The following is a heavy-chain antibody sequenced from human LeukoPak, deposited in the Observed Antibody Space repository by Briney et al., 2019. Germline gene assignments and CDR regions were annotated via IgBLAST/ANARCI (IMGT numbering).Heavy chain of an antibody. Sequence: GASVKVSCKASGYTFSAYYIHWVRQAPGQGLEWMGWINTDSGGTNYAQKFQGRVTLTRDTSITTAYMELSRLRSDDTAVYYCARGTSIVRGIIDYWGQGTLVTVSS. CDR3: ARGTSIVRGIIDY. D-gene: IGHD3-10*01. V-gene: IGHV1-2*02. CDR2: INTDSGGT. CDR1: GYTFSAYY. J-gene: IGHJ4*02.